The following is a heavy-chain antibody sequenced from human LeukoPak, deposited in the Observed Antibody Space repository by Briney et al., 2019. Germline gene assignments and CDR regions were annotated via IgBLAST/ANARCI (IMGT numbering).Heavy chain of an antibody. CDR2: MNPNSGNT. J-gene: IGHJ5*02. D-gene: IGHD3-10*01. CDR1: GYTFTNFD. V-gene: IGHV1-8*03. Sequence: ASVKVSCKASGYTFTNFDINWVRQATGQGLEWMAWMNPNSGNTGYAQKFQGRVTITWDTSISTAYMELNSLRAEDTAVYYCAKNSNYYGSGPYFRDWFDPWGQGTLVTVSS. CDR3: AKNSNYYGSGPYFRDWFDP.